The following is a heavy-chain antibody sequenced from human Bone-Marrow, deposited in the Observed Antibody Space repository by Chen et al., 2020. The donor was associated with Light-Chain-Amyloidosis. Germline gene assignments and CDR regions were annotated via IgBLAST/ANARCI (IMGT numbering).Heavy chain of an antibody. CDR3: AKDISYDDILPGYPADAFDI. J-gene: IGHJ3*02. V-gene: IGHV3-23*04. D-gene: IGHD3-9*01. CDR2: ISGSGGSR. CDR1: GFAFSSDA. Sequence: EVQLVESGGGLLQRGGSLRLSWAASGFAFSSDAMSWVRQAPGKGLEWVSTISGSGGSRYYGDSVKGRLTISRDNSKNALFLQMNSLRAEDTAVYYCAKDISYDDILPGYPADAFDIWGQGTMVTVSS.